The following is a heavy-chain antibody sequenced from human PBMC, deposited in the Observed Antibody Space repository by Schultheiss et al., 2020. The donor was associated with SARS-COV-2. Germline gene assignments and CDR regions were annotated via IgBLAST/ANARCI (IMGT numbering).Heavy chain of an antibody. V-gene: IGHV1-8*01. CDR2: MNPNSGNT. Sequence: ASVKVSCKASGYTFTSYDINWVRQATGQGLEWMGWMNPNSGNTGYAQKFQGRVTMTRNTSISTAYMELSSLRSEDTAVYYCARGALDYSYYYYYGMDVWGQGTTVTVSS. CDR3: ARGALDYSYYYYYGMDV. CDR1: GYTFTSYD. J-gene: IGHJ6*02. D-gene: IGHD4-11*01.